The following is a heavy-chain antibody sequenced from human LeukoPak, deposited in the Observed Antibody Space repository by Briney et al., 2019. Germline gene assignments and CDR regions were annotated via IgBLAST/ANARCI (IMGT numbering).Heavy chain of an antibody. V-gene: IGHV4-59*01. CDR1: GDSISTYY. J-gene: IGHJ3*01. Sequence: SETLSLTCTVSGDSISTYYWSWIRQPPGKGLECIGYIYYSGSTHYNPSLKSRVTISVDTSKNQFSLRLSSLTAADTAVYHCARVGGNGAFDVWGQGTMVTVSS. CDR3: ARVGGNGAFDV. CDR2: IYYSGST. D-gene: IGHD2-15*01.